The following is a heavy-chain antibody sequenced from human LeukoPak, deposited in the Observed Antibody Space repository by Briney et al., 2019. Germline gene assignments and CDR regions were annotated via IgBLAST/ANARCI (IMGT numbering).Heavy chain of an antibody. V-gene: IGHV4-61*01. CDR2: IIYSGNT. CDR1: SDSVNTASYY. J-gene: IGHJ5*02. CDR3: ARGRYYSSGSDKLDP. Sequence: PSETLSLTCTVSSDSVNTASYYWNWIRQPPGKGLEWIGYIIYSGNTNYNPSLKSRVTISIDTSQNQFSLKLSSVTAADTAVYYCARGRYYSSGSDKLDPWGQGTLVTVSS. D-gene: IGHD3-10*01.